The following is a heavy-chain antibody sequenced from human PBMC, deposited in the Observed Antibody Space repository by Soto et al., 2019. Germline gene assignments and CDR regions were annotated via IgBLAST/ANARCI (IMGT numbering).Heavy chain of an antibody. D-gene: IGHD3-10*01. Sequence: ASVKVSCKVSGYTLTELSMHWVRQAPGKGLEWMGGFDPEDGETIYAQKFQGRVTMTEDTSTDTAYMELSSLRSEDTAVYYCATEGYYDGSGSYTFEIDYWGQGTLVTVSS. CDR1: GYTLTELS. J-gene: IGHJ4*02. CDR2: FDPEDGET. V-gene: IGHV1-24*01. CDR3: ATEGYYDGSGSYTFEIDY.